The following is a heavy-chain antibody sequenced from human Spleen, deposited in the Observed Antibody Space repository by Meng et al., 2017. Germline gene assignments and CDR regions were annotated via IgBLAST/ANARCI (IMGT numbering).Heavy chain of an antibody. Sequence: SETLSLTCTVSGGSIRNTNYYWNWVRQPPGKGLEWIGTIYHSGDTYYNPSLKSRVTISVDTSKNQFSLKLSSVTAADTAVYYCARGVEFFGSGYENHGMDVWGQGTTVTVSS. CDR1: GGSIRNTNYY. CDR2: IYHSGDT. D-gene: IGHD3-10*01. V-gene: IGHV4-39*07. CDR3: ARGVEFFGSGYENHGMDV. J-gene: IGHJ6*02.